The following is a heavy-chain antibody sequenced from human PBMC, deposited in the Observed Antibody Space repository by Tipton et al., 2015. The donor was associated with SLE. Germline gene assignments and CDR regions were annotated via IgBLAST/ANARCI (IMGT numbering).Heavy chain of an antibody. CDR1: GFTFSSYE. D-gene: IGHD3-3*01. V-gene: IGHV3-48*03. J-gene: IGHJ4*02. Sequence: GSLRLSCAASGFTFSSYEMNWVRQAPGKGLEWVSYISSSGSAIYYADSVKGRFTISRDNAKNSLYLQMNSLRAEDTAVYYCARAIPYYDFWSGFDYWGQGTLVTVSS. CDR2: ISSSGSAI. CDR3: ARAIPYYDFWSGFDY.